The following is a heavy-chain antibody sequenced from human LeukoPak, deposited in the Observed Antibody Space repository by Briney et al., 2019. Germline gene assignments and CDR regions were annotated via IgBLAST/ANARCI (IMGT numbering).Heavy chain of an antibody. J-gene: IGHJ1*01. CDR3: AKVRGWVTTSIQH. D-gene: IGHD4-17*01. CDR2: ISGGGDST. V-gene: IGHV3-23*01. CDR1: GFTFSSYA. Sequence: GGSLRLACAASGFTFSSYAMSWVRQAPRRGLEWVSAISGGGDSTYYADSVKGRFTISRDNSKNTLYLQMNTLRAEDTAVYYCAKVRGWVTTSIQHSRQGTLVTVSS.